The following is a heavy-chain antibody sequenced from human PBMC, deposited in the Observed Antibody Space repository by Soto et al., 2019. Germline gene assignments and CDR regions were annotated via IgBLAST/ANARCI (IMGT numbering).Heavy chain of an antibody. CDR2: IYPGDSDT. CDR1: GYSFTSYW. J-gene: IGHJ6*02. CDR3: ARPLTTFYYGSGSYPDPLYGMDV. V-gene: IGHV5-51*01. Sequence: GESLKISCKGSGYSFTSYWIGWVRQMSGKGLEWMGIIYPGDSDTRYSPSFQGQVTISADKSISTAYLQWSSLKASDTAMYYCARPLTTFYYGSGSYPDPLYGMDVWGQGTTVTVSS. D-gene: IGHD3-10*01.